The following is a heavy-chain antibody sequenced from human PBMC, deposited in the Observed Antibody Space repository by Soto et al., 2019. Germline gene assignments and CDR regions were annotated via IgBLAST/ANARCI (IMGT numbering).Heavy chain of an antibody. CDR1: GGSISSSSYY. J-gene: IGHJ4*02. CDR2: IYYTGST. Sequence: SETLSLTCTVSGGSISSSSYYWGWIRQPPGKGLEWIGSIYYTGSTYYNPSLKSRVTIYVDTSKNEFSLKLTSVTAADTAVYYCARKKLYYYGPLDYWGQGTLVTVSS. D-gene: IGHD3-22*01. V-gene: IGHV4-39*01. CDR3: ARKKLYYYGPLDY.